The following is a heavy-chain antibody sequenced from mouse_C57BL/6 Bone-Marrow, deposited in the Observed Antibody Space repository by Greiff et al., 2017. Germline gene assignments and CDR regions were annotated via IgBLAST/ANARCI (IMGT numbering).Heavy chain of an antibody. CDR3: ARSGDGYYWYFDV. J-gene: IGHJ1*03. CDR1: GYTFTSYW. Sequence: VQLQESGAELAKPGASVKLSCKASGYTFTSYWMHWVKQRPGQGLEWIGYINPSSGYTKYNQKFKDKATLTADKSSSTAYMQLSSLTYEDAAVYYCARSGDGYYWYFDVWGTGTTVTVSS. CDR2: INPSSGYT. D-gene: IGHD2-3*01. V-gene: IGHV1-7*01.